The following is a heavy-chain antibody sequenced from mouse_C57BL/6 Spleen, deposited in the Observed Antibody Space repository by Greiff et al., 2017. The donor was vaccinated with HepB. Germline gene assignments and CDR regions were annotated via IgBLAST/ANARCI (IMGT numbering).Heavy chain of an antibody. V-gene: IGHV1-59*01. Sequence: QVQLQQPGAELVRPGTSVKLSCKASGYTFTSYWMHWVKQRPGQGLEWIGVIDPSDSYTNYNQKFKGKATLTVDTSSSTAYMQLSSLTSEDSAGYYCARGDYYGSRGAMDYWGQGTSVTVSS. CDR2: IDPSDSYT. CDR3: ARGDYYGSRGAMDY. CDR1: GYTFTSYW. J-gene: IGHJ4*01. D-gene: IGHD1-1*01.